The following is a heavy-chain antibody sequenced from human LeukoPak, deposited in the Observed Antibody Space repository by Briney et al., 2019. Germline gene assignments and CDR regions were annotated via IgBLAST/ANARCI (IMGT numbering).Heavy chain of an antibody. CDR1: GFSFNSYT. J-gene: IGHJ6*02. D-gene: IGHD2-8*01. V-gene: IGHV3-21*01. Sequence: PGGSLRLSCLGSGFSFNSYTMNWVREAPGKGLEWVSTISPVSSYTWYAESVKGRFTISRDNPKNTLYLQMNSLRAKDTAVYYCVRDVSRRMGMDVWGQGTTVTVSS. CDR2: ISPVSSYT. CDR3: VRDVSRRMGMDV.